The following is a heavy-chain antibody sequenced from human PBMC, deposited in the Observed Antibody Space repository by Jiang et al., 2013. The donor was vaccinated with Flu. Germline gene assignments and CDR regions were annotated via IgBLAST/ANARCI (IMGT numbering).Heavy chain of an antibody. V-gene: IGHV4-59*13. J-gene: IGHJ5*02. CDR3: ARGDIYAPDNWFDP. Sequence: PGLVKPSETLSLTCTVSGGSISSYYWSWIRQPPGKGLEWIGYIYYSGSTNYNPSLKSRVTISVDTSKNQFSLKLSSVTAADTAVYYCARGDIYAPDNWFDPWGQGTLVTVSS. D-gene: IGHD2-15*01. CDR1: GGSISSYY. CDR2: IYYSGST.